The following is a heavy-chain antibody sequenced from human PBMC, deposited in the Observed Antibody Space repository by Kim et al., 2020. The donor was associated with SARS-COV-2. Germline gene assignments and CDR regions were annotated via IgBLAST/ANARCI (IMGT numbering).Heavy chain of an antibody. CDR3: ANKGDSSGYYVIY. J-gene: IGHJ4*02. Sequence: YADSVKGRFTISRDNSKSHVYLQMNGVRAEDTALYYCANKGDSSGYYVIYWGQGTLVTVSS. V-gene: IGHV3-23*01. D-gene: IGHD3-22*01.